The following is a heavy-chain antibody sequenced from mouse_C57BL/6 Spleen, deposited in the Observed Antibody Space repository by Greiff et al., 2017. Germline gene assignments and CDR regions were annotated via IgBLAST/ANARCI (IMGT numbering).Heavy chain of an antibody. J-gene: IGHJ2*01. CDR3: ASDYYGSFYFDY. D-gene: IGHD1-1*01. CDR2: IYPGDGDP. Sequence: VKLVESGAELVKPGASVKISCKASGYAFSSYWMNWVKQRPGKGLEWIGQIYPGDGDPNYNGKFKGKATLTADKSSSTAYMQLSSLTSEDSAVYFCASDYYGSFYFDYWGQGTTLTVSS. CDR1: GYAFSSYW. V-gene: IGHV1-80*01.